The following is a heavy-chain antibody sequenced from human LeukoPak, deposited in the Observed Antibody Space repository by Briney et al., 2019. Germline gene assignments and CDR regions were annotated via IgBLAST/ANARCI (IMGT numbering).Heavy chain of an antibody. CDR1: GGSVSRNSDY. V-gene: IGHV4-39*07. D-gene: IGHD6-13*01. CDR2: IYYGGST. Sequence: PSETLSLTCTVSGGSVSRNSDYWGWIRQPPGKGLEWIGSIYYGGSTYYNPSLKSRVTISVDTSKNQFSLKLSSVTAADTAVDYCARVEIAGSSWLIDYWGQGTLVTVSS. J-gene: IGHJ4*02. CDR3: ARVEIAGSSWLIDY.